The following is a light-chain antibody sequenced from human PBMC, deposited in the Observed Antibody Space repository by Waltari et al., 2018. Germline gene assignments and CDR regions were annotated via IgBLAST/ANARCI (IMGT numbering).Light chain of an antibody. V-gene: IGKV4-1*01. CDR1: QSVLFGFNSVNY. CDR2: WAS. CDR3: QQYYSSPWT. Sequence: DVVMTQSPDSLSVSLGERATINCKSSQSVLFGFNSVNYLAWYQQKPGQSSKLLIYWASTREAGVPDRFTGSGSGTDFTLTITSLQVEDVAVYYCQQYYSSPWTFGQGTRVEVK. J-gene: IGKJ1*01.